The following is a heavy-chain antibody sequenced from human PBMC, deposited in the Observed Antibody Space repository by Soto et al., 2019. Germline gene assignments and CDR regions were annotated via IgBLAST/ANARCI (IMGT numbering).Heavy chain of an antibody. CDR2: INHSGST. CDR1: GGSFSGYY. Sequence: QVQLQQWGAGLLKPSETLSLTCAVYGGSFSGYYWSWIRQPPGKGLEWIGEINHSGSTNYNPSLKSRVTIEVDTSKNQVSLKLSSVTAADTAVYYCARGACSSTSCYAGGPIGMDVWGQGTTVTVSS. CDR3: ARGACSSTSCYAGGPIGMDV. D-gene: IGHD2-2*01. J-gene: IGHJ6*02. V-gene: IGHV4-34*01.